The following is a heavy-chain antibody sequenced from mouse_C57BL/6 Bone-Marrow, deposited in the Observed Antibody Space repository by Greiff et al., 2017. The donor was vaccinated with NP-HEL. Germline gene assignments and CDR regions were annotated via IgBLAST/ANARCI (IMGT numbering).Heavy chain of an antibody. Sequence: VQLQQPGAELVRPGTSVKLSCKASGYTFTSYWMHWVKQRPGQGLEWIGVIDPSDSYTNYNQKFKGKATLTVDTSSSTAYMQLSSLTSEDSAVYYCARSYGSSRYYFDYWGQGTTLTVSS. CDR1: GYTFTSYW. V-gene: IGHV1-59*01. J-gene: IGHJ2*01. D-gene: IGHD1-1*01. CDR2: IDPSDSYT. CDR3: ARSYGSSRYYFDY.